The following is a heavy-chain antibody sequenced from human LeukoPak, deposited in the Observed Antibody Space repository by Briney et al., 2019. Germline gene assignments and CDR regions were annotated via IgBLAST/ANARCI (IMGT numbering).Heavy chain of an antibody. CDR3: ARDRVGWHKWIQPFDP. Sequence: SETLSLTCTVSGGSISSYYWSWIRQPAGKGLEWIGRIYTSGSTNYNPSLKSRVTMSVDTSKNQFSLKLSSVTAADTAVYYCARDRVGWHKWIQPFDPWGQGTLVTVSS. D-gene: IGHD5-18*01. J-gene: IGHJ5*02. CDR1: GGSISSYY. V-gene: IGHV4-4*07. CDR2: IYTSGST.